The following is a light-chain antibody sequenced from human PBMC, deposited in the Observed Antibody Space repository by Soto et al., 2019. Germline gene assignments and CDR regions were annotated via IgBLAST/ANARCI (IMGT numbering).Light chain of an antibody. CDR3: QQLNSYPLRGPFT. J-gene: IGKJ3*01. CDR2: AAS. CDR1: QGISSY. V-gene: IGKV1-9*01. Sequence: IQLTQSPSSLSASVGDRVTITCRASQGISSYLAWYQQKPGKAPKLLIYAASTLQSGVPSRFSGSGSGTDFTLTISSLQPEDFATYYCQQLNSYPLRGPFTFGPGTKVDIK.